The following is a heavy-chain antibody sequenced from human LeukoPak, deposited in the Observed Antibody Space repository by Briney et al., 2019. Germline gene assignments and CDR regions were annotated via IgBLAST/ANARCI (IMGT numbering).Heavy chain of an antibody. J-gene: IGHJ3*02. CDR2: IYYSGST. D-gene: IGHD2-8*01. Sequence: PSETLSLTCTVSGGSISSYYWSWIRQPPGKGLEWIGYIYYSGSTNYNPSLKSRVTISVDTSKNQFSLKLSSVTAADTAVYYCARVRYYEAFDIWGQGTMATVSS. CDR1: GGSISSYY. V-gene: IGHV4-59*01. CDR3: ARVRYYEAFDI.